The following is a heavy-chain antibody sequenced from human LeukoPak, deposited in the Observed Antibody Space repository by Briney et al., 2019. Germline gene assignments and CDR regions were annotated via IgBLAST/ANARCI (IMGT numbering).Heavy chain of an antibody. V-gene: IGHV3-48*02. J-gene: IGHJ3*02. Sequence: GGSLRLSCAASEFTFSSYSMNWVRQAPGKGLEWVSYISSSYSTTNYADSVKGRFTISRDDAKNSLYLQMNSLRDEDTAVFYCARILSGSGSYGAFDIWGQGTMVTVSS. D-gene: IGHD1-26*01. CDR2: ISSSYSTT. CDR3: ARILSGSGSYGAFDI. CDR1: EFTFSSYS.